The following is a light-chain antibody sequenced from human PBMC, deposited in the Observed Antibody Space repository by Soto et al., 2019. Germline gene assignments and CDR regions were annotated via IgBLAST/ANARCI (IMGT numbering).Light chain of an antibody. J-gene: IGKJ2*01. CDR2: AAS. Sequence: DIQMTQSPSSLSASVGDRVTITCRASQGIGTYLIWYQQRHGEAPKLLIYAASYLVSGVPSRFSGSGSGTDFTLTISSLQPEDFATYYCQQSYKTPYTFGQGTKVDIK. CDR1: QGIGTY. V-gene: IGKV1-39*01. CDR3: QQSYKTPYT.